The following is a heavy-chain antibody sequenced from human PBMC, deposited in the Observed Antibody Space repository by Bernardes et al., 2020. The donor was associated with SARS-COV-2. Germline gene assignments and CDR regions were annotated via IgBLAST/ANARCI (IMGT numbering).Heavy chain of an antibody. J-gene: IGHJ6*02. V-gene: IGHV4-4*02. Sequence: SETLSLTCAVSGGSISSSNWWSWVRQPPGKGLEWIGEIYHSGSTNYNPSLKSRVTISVDKSKNQFSLKLSSVTAADTAVYYCARRGKPRNYGSGSSYYYYYGMDVWGQGTTVTVSS. CDR3: ARRGKPRNYGSGSSYYYYYGMDV. CDR2: IYHSGST. D-gene: IGHD3-10*01. CDR1: GGSISSSNW.